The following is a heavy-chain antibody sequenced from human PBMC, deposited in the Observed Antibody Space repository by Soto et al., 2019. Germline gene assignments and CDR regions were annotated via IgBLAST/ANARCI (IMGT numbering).Heavy chain of an antibody. V-gene: IGHV4-30-2*01. CDR1: GGSISSGGYS. CDR3: ARARGLACSGGSCYGDYYYYGMDV. CDR2: IYHSGST. J-gene: IGHJ6*02. D-gene: IGHD2-15*01. Sequence: QLQLQESGSGLVKPSQTLSLTCAVSGGSISSGGYSWSWIRQPPGKGLEWIGYIYHSGSTYYNPSLKSRVTISVDRSKNQFSLKLSSVTAADPAVYYCARARGLACSGGSCYGDYYYYGMDVWGQGTTVTVSS.